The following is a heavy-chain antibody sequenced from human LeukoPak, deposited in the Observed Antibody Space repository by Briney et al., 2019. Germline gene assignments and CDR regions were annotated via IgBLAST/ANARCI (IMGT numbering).Heavy chain of an antibody. CDR2: INHSGST. CDR1: GGSFSGYY. D-gene: IGHD3-10*01. Sequence: SETLSLTCAVYGGSFSGYYWSWIRQPPGKGLEWIGEINHSGSTNYNPSLKSRVTISVDTSKNQFSLKLSSVTAADTAVYYCARALYGSGRRMPWFDPWGQGTLVTVSS. V-gene: IGHV4-34*01. CDR3: ARALYGSGRRMPWFDP. J-gene: IGHJ5*02.